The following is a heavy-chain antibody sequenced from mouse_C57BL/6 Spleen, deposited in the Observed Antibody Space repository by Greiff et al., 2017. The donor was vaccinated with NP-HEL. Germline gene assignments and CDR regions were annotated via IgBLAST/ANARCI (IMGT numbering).Heavy chain of an antibody. J-gene: IGHJ2*01. CDR3: ARSGDYDYDEDDCDY. CDR1: GYAFSSSW. D-gene: IGHD2-4*01. CDR2: IYPGDGDT. V-gene: IGHV1-82*01. Sequence: QVQLQQSGPELVKPGASVKISCKASGYAFSSSWLNWVKQRPGKGLEWIGRIYPGDGDTNYNGKFKGKATLTADKSSSTAYMQLSSLVSEDSAVYFCARSGDYDYDEDDCDYWGQGTTLTVAS.